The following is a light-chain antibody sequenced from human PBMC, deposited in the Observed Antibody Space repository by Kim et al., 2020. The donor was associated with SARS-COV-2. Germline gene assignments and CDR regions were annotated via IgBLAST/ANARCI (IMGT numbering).Light chain of an antibody. CDR1: QRTTF. J-gene: IGKJ5*01. CDR3: QQYGSSHPIT. Sequence: WSTGDRAPLSCRPSQRTTFLALYQQRPGQALRLLIYGASSRAIGIPDRFSGSVSGTDFTLTISRLEPEDFGVYYCQQYGSSHPITFGQGTRLEIK. V-gene: IGKV3-20*01. CDR2: GAS.